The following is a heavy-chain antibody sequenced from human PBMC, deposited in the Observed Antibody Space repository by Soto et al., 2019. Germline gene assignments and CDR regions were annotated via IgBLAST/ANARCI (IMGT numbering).Heavy chain of an antibody. V-gene: IGHV1-18*01. J-gene: IGHJ4*02. CDR1: GYTFTSYG. Sequence: QVQLVQSGAEVKKPGASVKVSCKASGYTFTSYGISWVRQAPGQGLEWMGWISAYNGNTNYAQKLQGRVTMTTDTSTSTASMELRSLRSDDTAVYYWARVYRITMVRGELSEYWGQGTLVTVSS. D-gene: IGHD3-10*01. CDR3: ARVYRITMVRGELSEY. CDR2: ISAYNGNT.